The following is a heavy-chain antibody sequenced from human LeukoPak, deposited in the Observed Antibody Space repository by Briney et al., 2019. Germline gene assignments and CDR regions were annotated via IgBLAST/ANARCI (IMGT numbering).Heavy chain of an antibody. V-gene: IGHV4-59*08. CDR2: IYHTGRT. Sequence: SETLSLTCTVSGGSMSPYHWSWIRQPPGKGLDWVGSIYHTGRTTYNPSLKSRITISVDTSKNHFSLKLSSVTAADTAVYYCARHYGAISYWFFDLWGRGTLVTVSS. CDR1: GGSMSPYH. D-gene: IGHD4-23*01. J-gene: IGHJ2*01. CDR3: ARHYGAISYWFFDL.